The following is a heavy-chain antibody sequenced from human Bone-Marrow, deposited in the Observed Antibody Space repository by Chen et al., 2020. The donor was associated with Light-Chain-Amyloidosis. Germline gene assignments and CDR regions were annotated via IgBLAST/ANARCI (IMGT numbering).Heavy chain of an antibody. D-gene: IGHD5-12*01. J-gene: IGHJ4*02. CDR2: IRHDGSNK. CDR1: GFTFSSYG. V-gene: IGHV3-30*02. Sequence: QVQLAESGGGVVQPGGSLRLSCAASGFTFSSYGLHWVRQAPGKGLEWVAFIRHDGSNKYYADSVKGRFTISRDNSKNTLYLQMNSLRAEDTAVYFCAKAVARWLLLQPDYWGQGTLVTVSS. CDR3: AKAVARWLLLQPDY.